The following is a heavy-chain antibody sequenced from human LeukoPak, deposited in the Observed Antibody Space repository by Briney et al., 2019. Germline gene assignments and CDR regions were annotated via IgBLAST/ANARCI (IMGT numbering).Heavy chain of an antibody. CDR3: ARDGYCSGGSCYSAFSRPKYYYYYMDV. CDR1: GYTFTGYY. CDR2: INPNSGGT. V-gene: IGHV1-2*02. D-gene: IGHD2-15*01. J-gene: IGHJ6*03. Sequence: ASVKVSCKASGYTFTGYYMHWVRQAPGQGLEWMGWINPNSGGTNYAQKFQGRVTMTRDTSISTAYMELSRLRSDDTAVYYCARDGYCSGGSCYSAFSRPKYYYYYMDVWGKGTTVTVSS.